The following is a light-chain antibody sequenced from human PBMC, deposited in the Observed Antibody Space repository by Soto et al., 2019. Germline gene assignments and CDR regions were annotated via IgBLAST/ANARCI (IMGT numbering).Light chain of an antibody. CDR1: QSISSW. CDR2: DAS. CDR3: HQYNTYSWT. Sequence: DIQMTQSPSTLSGSVGDRVTITCRASQSISSWLAWYQQKPGKAPKLLIYDASSLESGVPSRFSGSGSGTEFTLTISSLQPDDFATYYCHQYNTYSWTFGQGTKVDIK. V-gene: IGKV1-5*01. J-gene: IGKJ1*01.